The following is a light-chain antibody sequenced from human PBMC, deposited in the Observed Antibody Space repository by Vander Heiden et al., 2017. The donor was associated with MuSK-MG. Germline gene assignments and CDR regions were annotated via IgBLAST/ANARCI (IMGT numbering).Light chain of an antibody. CDR2: MAS. J-gene: IGKJ2*01. CDR1: ESISKW. V-gene: IGKV1-5*03. Sequence: DDQKTQSPSTLSASVGDRVTITCRASESISKWLDWHQQKPGKAPKLLMYMASNLEGGVPSRFSGSGSGTEFTLTISSLQPDDFATYYCQQYNSYPYNFGQGTKLEIK. CDR3: QQYNSYPYN.